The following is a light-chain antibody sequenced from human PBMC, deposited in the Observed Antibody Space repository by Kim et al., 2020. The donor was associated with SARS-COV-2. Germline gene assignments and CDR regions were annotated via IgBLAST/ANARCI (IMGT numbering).Light chain of an antibody. CDR3: QQYNTYPYS. J-gene: IGKJ2*03. V-gene: IGKV1-5*03. Sequence: CGSVGERRTVAGRASRSMSGWWAWFEQRRGKAPKVLVYTTSGLEKGVPSRFSGSGSGTEFTLTISSLQPDGSATYYCQQYNTYPYSFGQGTKLEI. CDR2: TTS. CDR1: RSMSGW.